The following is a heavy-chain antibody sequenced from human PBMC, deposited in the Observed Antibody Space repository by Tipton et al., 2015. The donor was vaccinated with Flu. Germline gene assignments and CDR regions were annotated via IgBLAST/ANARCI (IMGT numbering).Heavy chain of an antibody. V-gene: IGHV4-38-2*01. Sequence: TLSLTCSVSGSSIGGAFCWGWIRQPPGKGLEWIGCISHSGRTYYNPSLKSRVTILVDTAKNQFSQRLTSVTAADTAVYYCARSTYYYGSGSSDYWGQGTLVTVSS. CDR3: ARSTYYYGSGSSDY. CDR2: ISHSGRT. CDR1: GSSIGGAFC. J-gene: IGHJ4*02. D-gene: IGHD3-10*01.